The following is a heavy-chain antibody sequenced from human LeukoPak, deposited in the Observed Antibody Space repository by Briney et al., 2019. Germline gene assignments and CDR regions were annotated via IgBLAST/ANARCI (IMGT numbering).Heavy chain of an antibody. Sequence: GRSLRLSCAASGFTFDDYAMHWVRQAPGKGLEWVSGISWNSGSIGYADSVKGRSTISRDNAKNSLYLQMNSLRAEDTAVYYCARGSRRYCDYWGQGTLVTVSS. D-gene: IGHD2-21*01. CDR1: GFTFDDYA. CDR2: ISWNSGSI. J-gene: IGHJ4*02. CDR3: ARGSRRYCDY. V-gene: IGHV3-9*01.